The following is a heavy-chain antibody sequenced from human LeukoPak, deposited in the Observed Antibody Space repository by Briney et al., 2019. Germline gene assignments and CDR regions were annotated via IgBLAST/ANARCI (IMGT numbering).Heavy chain of an antibody. CDR1: GYTFTSYG. CDR3: ARDRRNYYGSGRGLVDY. J-gene: IGHJ4*02. V-gene: IGHV1-18*01. CDR2: ISAYNGNT. Sequence: ASVKVSCKASGYTFTSYGISWVRQAPGQGLEWMGWISAYNGNTNYAQKLQGRVTMTTDTSTSTAYMELRSLRSDDTAVYYCARDRRNYYGSGRGLVDYWGQGTLVTVSS. D-gene: IGHD3-10*01.